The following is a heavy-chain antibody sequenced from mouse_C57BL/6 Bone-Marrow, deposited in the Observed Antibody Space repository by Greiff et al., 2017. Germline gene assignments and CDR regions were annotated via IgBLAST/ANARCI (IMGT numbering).Heavy chain of an antibody. V-gene: IGHV1-15*01. CDR3: TRRPYYAMDY. CDR2: IDPETGGT. Sequence: QVHVKQSGAELVRPGASVTLSCKASGYTFTDYEMHWVKQTPVHGLEWIGAIDPETGGTAYNQKFQGKAILTADKSSSTAYMELRSLTSEDSAVYYCTRRPYYAMDYWGQGTSVTVSS. J-gene: IGHJ4*01. CDR1: GYTFTDYE.